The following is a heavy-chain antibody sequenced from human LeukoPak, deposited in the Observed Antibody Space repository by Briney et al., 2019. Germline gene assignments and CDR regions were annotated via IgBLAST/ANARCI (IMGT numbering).Heavy chain of an antibody. Sequence: GGSLRLSCAASGFTFSSYGMHWVRQAPGKGLEWVAFIRYDGSNGFYADSVKGRFTISRDNSKNTLYVQMNSLRAEDTAVYYCATTIFGVVMPPGYWGQGTLVTVSS. J-gene: IGHJ4*02. V-gene: IGHV3-30*02. D-gene: IGHD3-3*01. CDR2: IRYDGSNG. CDR3: ATTIFGVVMPPGY. CDR1: GFTFSSYG.